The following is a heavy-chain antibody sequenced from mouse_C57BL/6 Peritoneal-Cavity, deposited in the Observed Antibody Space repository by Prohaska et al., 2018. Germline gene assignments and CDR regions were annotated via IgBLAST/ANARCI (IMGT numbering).Heavy chain of an antibody. CDR1: GYTFTSYC. V-gene: IGHV1-50*01. J-gene: IGHJ3*01. CDR2: IDPSDSYT. Sequence: QVQLQQPGAELVKPGASVKLSCKASGYTFTSYCMQWVKQRPGQGLEWIGEIDPSDSYTNYNRKSKGKSTLTVETSSSTAYMQLSSLTSEDSAVYYCASYPFAYWGQGTLVTVSA. CDR3: ASYPFAY.